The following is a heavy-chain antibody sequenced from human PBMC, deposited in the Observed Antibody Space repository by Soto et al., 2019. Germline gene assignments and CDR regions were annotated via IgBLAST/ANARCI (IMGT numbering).Heavy chain of an antibody. Sequence: GGSLRLSCAASGFTFSNYGMHWVRQAPGKGLEWVAVISDDGVSKYYADSVQGRFTISRDNSESVVLLQMNSLRPDDTALYFCARAYYFGSGTSYTLYYWGQGTQVTISS. D-gene: IGHD3-10*01. CDR1: GFTFSNYG. V-gene: IGHV3-30*03. CDR3: ARAYYFGSGTSYTLYY. J-gene: IGHJ4*02. CDR2: ISDDGVSK.